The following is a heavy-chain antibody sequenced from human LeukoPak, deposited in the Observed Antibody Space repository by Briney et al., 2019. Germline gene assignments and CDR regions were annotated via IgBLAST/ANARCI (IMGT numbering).Heavy chain of an antibody. V-gene: IGHV1-18*01. CDR2: ISAYNGNT. CDR1: GYTFTSYG. Sequence: ASVKVSCKASGYTFTSYGINWVRQAPGQGLEWMGWISAYNGNTNYAQKLQGRVTMTTDTSTSTAYMELRSLRSDDTAVYYCARDTYYYGSGSYYGPPYFDYWGQGTLVTVSS. J-gene: IGHJ4*02. D-gene: IGHD3-10*01. CDR3: ARDTYYYGSGSYYGPPYFDY.